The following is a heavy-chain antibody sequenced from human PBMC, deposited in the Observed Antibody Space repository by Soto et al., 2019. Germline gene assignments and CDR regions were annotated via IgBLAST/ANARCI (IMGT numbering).Heavy chain of an antibody. CDR2: ISYDGSNK. CDR3: AKDSGSYYYYYGMDV. D-gene: IGHD1-26*01. J-gene: IGHJ6*02. V-gene: IGHV3-30*18. CDR1: GFTFSSYG. Sequence: PGGSLRLSCAASGFTFSSYGMHWVRQAPGKGLEWVAVISYDGSNKYYADSVKGRFTISRDNSKNTLYLQMNSLRAEDTAVYYCAKDSGSYYYYYGMDVWGQGTTVTVPS.